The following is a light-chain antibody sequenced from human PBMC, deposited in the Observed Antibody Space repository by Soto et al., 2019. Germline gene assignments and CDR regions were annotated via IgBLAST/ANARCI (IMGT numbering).Light chain of an antibody. CDR3: QHYGSSPPHP. CDR1: QSVSSSE. V-gene: IGKV3-20*01. Sequence: EIVLTQSPGTLSLSPGERATLSCRASQSVSSSELAWYQQKPDQAPRLLVYSASSRATGIPDRFSGSGSGTDFALTISRLEPEDFAVYYCQHYGSSPPHPSGGGSKVDIK. CDR2: SAS. J-gene: IGKJ4*01.